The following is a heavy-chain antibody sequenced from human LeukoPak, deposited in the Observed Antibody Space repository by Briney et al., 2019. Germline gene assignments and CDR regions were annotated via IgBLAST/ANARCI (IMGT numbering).Heavy chain of an antibody. Sequence: GRSLRLSCAASGFTFSSYAMHWVRQAPGKGLEWVAVISYDGSNIYYADSVKGRFTISRDNSKNTLYLQMNSLRAEDTAVYYCARSEPDYWYFDLWGRGTLVTVSS. J-gene: IGHJ2*01. D-gene: IGHD1-14*01. V-gene: IGHV3-30-3*01. CDR3: ARSEPDYWYFDL. CDR2: ISYDGSNI. CDR1: GFTFSSYA.